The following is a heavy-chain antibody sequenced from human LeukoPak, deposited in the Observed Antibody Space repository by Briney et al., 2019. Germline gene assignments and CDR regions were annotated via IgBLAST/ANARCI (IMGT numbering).Heavy chain of an antibody. CDR1: GFTVSSNS. CDR3: AGRVGATTAAFDY. J-gene: IGHJ4*02. Sequence: GGSLRLSCAASGFTVSSNSMSWVRQAPGKGLEWVSIIYSGGSTYYTDSVKGRFTISRDSSKNTLYLQMNSLRGEDTAVYYRAGRVGATTAAFDYWGQGTLVTVFS. D-gene: IGHD1-26*01. CDR2: IYSGGST. V-gene: IGHV3-53*01.